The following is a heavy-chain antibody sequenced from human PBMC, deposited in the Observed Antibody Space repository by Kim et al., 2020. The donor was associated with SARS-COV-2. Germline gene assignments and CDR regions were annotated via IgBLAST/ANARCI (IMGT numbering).Heavy chain of an antibody. V-gene: IGHV3-53*01. CDR2: IYTNDNT. D-gene: IGHD6-13*01. CDR3: ARGDFIAAPGTDY. Sequence: GGSLRLSCAASGFTVNSNFMSWVRQTPGKGLEWVSVIYTNDNTYYTDSVKGRFTISRDNSRNTVYLQMNSLRAEDTAVYYCARGDFIAAPGTDYWGQGTLVTVS. J-gene: IGHJ4*02. CDR1: GFTVNSNF.